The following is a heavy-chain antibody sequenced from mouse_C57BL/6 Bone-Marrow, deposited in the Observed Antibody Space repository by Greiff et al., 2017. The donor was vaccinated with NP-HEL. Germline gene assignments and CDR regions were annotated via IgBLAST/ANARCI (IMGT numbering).Heavy chain of an antibody. Sequence: QVQLKQSGPELVKPGASVKISCTASGYSFTSYYIHWVQQRPGQGLEWIGWIYPGSGNTKYTEKFKGKATLPADTPSSTAYTQLSSLTSEDSAVYYCARRNFDYWGQGTTLTVSS. CDR2: IYPGSGNT. V-gene: IGHV1-66*01. CDR3: ARRNFDY. J-gene: IGHJ2*01. CDR1: GYSFTSYY.